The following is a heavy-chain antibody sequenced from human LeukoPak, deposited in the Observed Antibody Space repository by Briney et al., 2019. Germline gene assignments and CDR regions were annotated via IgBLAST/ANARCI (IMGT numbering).Heavy chain of an antibody. J-gene: IGHJ4*02. D-gene: IGHD1-20*01. CDR1: GGTFSSYA. CDR3: ARSFGGLNWRPQYYFYY. Sequence: ASVKVSCKASGGTFSSYAISWVRQAPGQGLEWMGGIIPIFGTANYAQKFQGRVTITADKSTSTAYMELSSLRSEDTAVYYCARSFGGLNWRPQYYFYYWGQGTLVTVSS. V-gene: IGHV1-69*06. CDR2: IIPIFGTA.